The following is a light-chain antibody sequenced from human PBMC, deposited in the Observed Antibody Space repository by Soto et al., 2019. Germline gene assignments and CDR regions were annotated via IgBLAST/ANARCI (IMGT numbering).Light chain of an antibody. J-gene: IGKJ1*01. CDR2: GAS. Sequence: EIVLTQSPGTLSLSPGERATLSCRASQSISSSYLAWYQQKPGQAPRLLIYGASSRATGIPDRFSGSGSGTDFTLTISRLEPEDVAVYSCQQYRSSPWTFGQGTKVEVK. CDR3: QQYRSSPWT. CDR1: QSISSSY. V-gene: IGKV3-20*01.